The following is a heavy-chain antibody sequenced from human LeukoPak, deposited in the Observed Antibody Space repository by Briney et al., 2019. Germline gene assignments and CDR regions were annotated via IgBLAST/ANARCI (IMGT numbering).Heavy chain of an antibody. J-gene: IGHJ4*02. CDR1: GGSISSYY. Sequence: PSETLSLTCTVSGGSISSYYWSWIRQPPGKGLEWIGYIYYSGSTNYNPSLKSRVTISVDTSKNQFSLKLSSLTAADTAVYYCARESLWGVHDYSGQGTLVTVSS. D-gene: IGHD3-10*01. CDR3: ARESLWGVHDY. CDR2: IYYSGST. V-gene: IGHV4-59*01.